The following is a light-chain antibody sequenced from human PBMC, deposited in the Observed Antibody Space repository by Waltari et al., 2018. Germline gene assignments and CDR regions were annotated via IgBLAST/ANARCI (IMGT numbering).Light chain of an antibody. CDR1: QSISHY. Sequence: DIQMTQSPSSLSASVGDRVTITCRASQSISHYLNWYQQKPGKAPKILIYAASTLQSGVPSRCSGSGSGTDFTLTISSLQTEDFGTYYCQQSYSLYTFGQGTKLEIK. J-gene: IGKJ2*01. CDR3: QQSYSLYT. CDR2: AAS. V-gene: IGKV1-39*01.